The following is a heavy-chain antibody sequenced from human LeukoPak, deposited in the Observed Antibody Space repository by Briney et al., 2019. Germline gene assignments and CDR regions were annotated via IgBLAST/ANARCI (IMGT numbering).Heavy chain of an antibody. CDR1: GYTFTSYY. CDR3: ARLGEGTIAVAGTDY. D-gene: IGHD6-19*01. Sequence: GASVKVSRKGSGYTFTSYYMHWVRQARCQGLEWMGIINPSGGSTSYAQKFQGRVTMTRDMSTSTVYMELSSMGSEDTAVYYCARLGEGTIAVAGTDYWGQGTLVSVSS. CDR2: INPSGGST. J-gene: IGHJ4*02. V-gene: IGHV1-46*01.